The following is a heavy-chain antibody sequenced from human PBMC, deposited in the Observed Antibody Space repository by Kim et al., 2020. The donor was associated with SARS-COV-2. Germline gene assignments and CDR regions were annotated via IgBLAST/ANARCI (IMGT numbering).Heavy chain of an antibody. CDR3: AKGKVTGDKFGMDA. V-gene: IGHV3-9*01. D-gene: IGHD7-27*01. Sequence: YADSGKGRFTISRDNGKNSLYLQMNSLGVDDTALYYCAKGKVTGDKFGMDAWGQGTTVIVSS. J-gene: IGHJ6*02.